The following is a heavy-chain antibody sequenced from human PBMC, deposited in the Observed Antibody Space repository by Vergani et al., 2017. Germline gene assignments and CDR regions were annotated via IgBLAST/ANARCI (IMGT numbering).Heavy chain of an antibody. Sequence: QVQLVQSGAEVKKPGASVKVSCKASGYTFTSYAISWVRQAPGQGLEWMGGIIPIFGTANYAQKFQGRVTITADESTSTAYMELSSLRSEDTAVYYCARDNGESYYDFWSGYYHSGAYYYYYMDVWGKGP. J-gene: IGHJ6*03. CDR2: IIPIFGTA. V-gene: IGHV1-69*01. D-gene: IGHD3-3*01. CDR3: ARDNGESYYDFWSGYYHSGAYYYYYMDV. CDR1: GYTFTSYA.